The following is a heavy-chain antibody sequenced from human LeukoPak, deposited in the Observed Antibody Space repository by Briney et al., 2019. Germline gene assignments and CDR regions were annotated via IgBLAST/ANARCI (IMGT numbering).Heavy chain of an antibody. CDR2: SRDRANGYTP. CDR1: AFTFSGRY. D-gene: IGHD1-26*01. Sequence: TGGSLRLSCTASAFTFSGRYMDWVRQAPGKGLEWVGRSRDRANGYTPEYAASVRGRFTISRDDSETSMYLQMNSLKTEDSAVYYCTRGGTSSVAYYYHMDVWGQGTTVTVSS. J-gene: IGHJ6*02. CDR3: TRGGTSSVAYYYHMDV. V-gene: IGHV3-72*01.